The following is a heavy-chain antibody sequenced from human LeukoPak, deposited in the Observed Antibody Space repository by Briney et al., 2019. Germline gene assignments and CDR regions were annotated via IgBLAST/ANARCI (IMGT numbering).Heavy chain of an antibody. D-gene: IGHD2-2*01. J-gene: IGHJ4*02. CDR1: GGSISSGDYY. CDR3: ARGYCSSTSCYYFDY. V-gene: IGHV4-30-4*08. CDR2: VYYSGST. Sequence: SQTLSLTCTVSGGSISSGDYYWSWIRQPPGKGLEWIGYVYYSGSTYYNPSLKGRVTISVDTSKNQFSLKLSSVTAADTAVYYCARGYCSSTSCYYFDYWGQGTLVTVSS.